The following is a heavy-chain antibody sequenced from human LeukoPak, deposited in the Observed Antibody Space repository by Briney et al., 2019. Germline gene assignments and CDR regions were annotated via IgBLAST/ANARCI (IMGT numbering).Heavy chain of an antibody. V-gene: IGHV3-21*01. J-gene: IGHJ4*02. CDR1: GFTFSSYG. Sequence: GGSLRLSCAASGFTFSSYGMHWVRQAPGKGLEWVSSISSSSSYIYYADSVKGRFTISRDNAKNSLYLQMNSLRAEDTAVYYCARDDYVWGSPDYWGQGTLVTVSS. CDR2: ISSSSSYI. D-gene: IGHD3-16*01. CDR3: ARDDYVWGSPDY.